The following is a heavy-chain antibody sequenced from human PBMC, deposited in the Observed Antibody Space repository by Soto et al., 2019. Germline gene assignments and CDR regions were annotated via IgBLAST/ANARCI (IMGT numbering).Heavy chain of an antibody. V-gene: IGHV1-3*01. CDR2: INAGNGNT. CDR1: GYTFTSYA. Sequence: ASVKVSCKASGYTFTSYAMHRVRQAPGQRLEWMGWINAGNGNTKYSQKFQGRVTITRDTSASTAYMELSSLRSEDTAVYYCARGLQQLVLSWFDPWGQGTLVTVSS. D-gene: IGHD6-13*01. CDR3: ARGLQQLVLSWFDP. J-gene: IGHJ5*02.